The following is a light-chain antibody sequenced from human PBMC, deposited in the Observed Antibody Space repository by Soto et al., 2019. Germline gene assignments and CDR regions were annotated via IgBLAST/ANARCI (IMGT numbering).Light chain of an antibody. CDR3: HQRSNWPLT. V-gene: IGKV3-11*01. J-gene: IGKJ4*01. CDR2: DVS. CDR1: QSVTKY. Sequence: EVVLTQSPATLSLSPGERATLSCRASQSVTKYLAWYQQKPGQALRLLIYDVSKRATGIPARFSGSGSETDFTLNISSLEPGDFAVYYCHQRSNWPLTFGGGTKLEIK.